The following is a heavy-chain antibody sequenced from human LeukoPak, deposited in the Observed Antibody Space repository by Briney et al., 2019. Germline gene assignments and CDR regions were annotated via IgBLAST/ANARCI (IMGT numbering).Heavy chain of an antibody. V-gene: IGHV4-59*01. J-gene: IGHJ6*04. Sequence: SETLSLTCTVSGDSISSYYWSWIRQPPGKGLEWIGYIYYSGSTNYNPSLKSRVTISVDTSKNQFSLKLSSVTAADTAVYYCARNLDCSSTSCHTVDYYYGMDVWGKGTTVTVSS. CDR2: IYYSGST. CDR3: ARNLDCSSTSCHTVDYYYGMDV. CDR1: GDSISSYY. D-gene: IGHD2-2*01.